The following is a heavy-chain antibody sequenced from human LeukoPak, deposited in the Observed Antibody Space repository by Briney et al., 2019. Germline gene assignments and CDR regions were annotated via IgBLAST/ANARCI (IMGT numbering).Heavy chain of an antibody. CDR1: GFSVSSNY. Sequence: PGGSPRLSCAASGFSVSSNYMSWVRQAPGKGLEWVPVVYSGGSTYYADSVKGRFTISRDNSKNTLFLQMNSLRAEDSAVYYCARDSGRLTGTDAFDIWGQGTMVTVSS. CDR3: ARDSGRLTGTDAFDI. V-gene: IGHV3-53*01. CDR2: VYSGGST. D-gene: IGHD3-9*01. J-gene: IGHJ3*02.